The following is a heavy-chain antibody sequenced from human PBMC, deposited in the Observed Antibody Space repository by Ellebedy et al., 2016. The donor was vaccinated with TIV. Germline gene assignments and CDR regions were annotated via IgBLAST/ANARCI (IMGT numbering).Heavy chain of an antibody. CDR1: GGSISSGGYY. CDR3: ARSFAGTVTDYYYYYMDV. CDR2: IYYSGST. J-gene: IGHJ6*03. Sequence: SETLSLTXTVSGGSISSGGYYWSWIRQHPGKGLEWIGYIYYSGSTYHNPSLKSRVTISVDTSKNQFSLKLSSVTAADTAVYYCARSFAGTVTDYYYYYMDVWGKGTTVTVSS. V-gene: IGHV4-31*03. D-gene: IGHD4-17*01.